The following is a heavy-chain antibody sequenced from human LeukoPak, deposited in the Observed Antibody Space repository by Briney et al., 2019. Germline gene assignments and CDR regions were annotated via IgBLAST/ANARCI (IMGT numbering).Heavy chain of an antibody. D-gene: IGHD3-22*01. CDR2: IYYSGST. Sequence: SETLSLTCTVSGGSISSSSYYWGWIRQPPGKGLEWIGSIYYSGSTYYNPSLKSRVTISVDTSKNQFSLKLSSVTAADTAVYYCARDGLYYYDSSGLPFDHWGQGTLVTVSS. J-gene: IGHJ4*02. CDR3: ARDGLYYYDSSGLPFDH. V-gene: IGHV4-39*07. CDR1: GGSISSSSYY.